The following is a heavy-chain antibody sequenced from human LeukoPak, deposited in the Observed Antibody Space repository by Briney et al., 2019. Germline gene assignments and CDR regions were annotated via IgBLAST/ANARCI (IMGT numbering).Heavy chain of an antibody. Sequence: GGSLRLSCAASGFTVSSNYMSWVRQAPGKGLEWVSVIYSGGSTFYTDSVKGRFSISRDNSKNTLYLQMNSLRAEDTAVYYCSGSYSRWYFDYWGQGTLVTVS. J-gene: IGHJ4*02. CDR2: IYSGGST. V-gene: IGHV3-53*01. D-gene: IGHD1-26*01. CDR3: SGSYSRWYFDY. CDR1: GFTVSSNY.